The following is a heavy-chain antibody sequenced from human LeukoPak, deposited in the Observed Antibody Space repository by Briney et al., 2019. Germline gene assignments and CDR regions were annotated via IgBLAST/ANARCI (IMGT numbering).Heavy chain of an antibody. CDR1: GGSISSYY. J-gene: IGHJ5*02. CDR2: IYYSGST. D-gene: IGHD6-13*01. Sequence: PSETLSLTCTVSGGSISSYYWSWIRQPPGKGLEWIGYIYYSGSTNYNPSLKSRVTISVDTSKNQFSLKLSSVTAADTAVYYCARVELATWFDPWAREPWSPSPQ. CDR3: ARVELATWFDP. V-gene: IGHV4-59*01.